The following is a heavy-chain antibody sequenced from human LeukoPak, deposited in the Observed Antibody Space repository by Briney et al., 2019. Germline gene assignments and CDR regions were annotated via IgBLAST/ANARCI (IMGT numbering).Heavy chain of an antibody. Sequence: SGGSLRLSCAVSGFTFSSYAMSWVRQAPGKGLEWVSTITGTSGSTYYADSVKGRFTISRDNSKNTLYLQMNSLRDEDTAVYYCAKDRVPAAMGSGSSWDYWGQGTLVTVSS. CDR2: ITGTSGST. D-gene: IGHD2-2*01. J-gene: IGHJ4*02. CDR1: GFTFSSYA. V-gene: IGHV3-23*01. CDR3: AKDRVPAAMGSGSSWDY.